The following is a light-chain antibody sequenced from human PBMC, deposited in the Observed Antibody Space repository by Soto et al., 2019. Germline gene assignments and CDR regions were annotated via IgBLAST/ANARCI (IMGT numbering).Light chain of an antibody. J-gene: IGLJ1*01. CDR1: NSNIGAGYD. CDR3: GTWDSSLSAYV. Sequence: QSVLTQPPSVSGAPRQRVTISCTGSNSNIGAGYDVHWYQQLPGTAPKLLIYDNNKRPSGIPDRFSGSKSGTSATLGITGLQTGDEADYYCGTWDSSLSAYVFGTGTKV. CDR2: DNN. V-gene: IGLV1-51*01.